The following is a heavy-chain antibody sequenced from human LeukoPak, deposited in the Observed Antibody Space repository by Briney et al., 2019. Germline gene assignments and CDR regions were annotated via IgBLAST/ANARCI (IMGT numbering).Heavy chain of an antibody. CDR2: IYTSGST. CDR3: ARLTVGALIWFDP. J-gene: IGHJ5*02. V-gene: IGHV4-4*09. D-gene: IGHD1-26*01. CDR1: GGSISSYY. Sequence: SETLSLTCTVSGGSISSYYWSWIRQPPGKGLEWIGYIYTSGSTNYNPSLKSRVTISVDTSKNQFSLKLSSVTAADTAVYYCARLTVGALIWFDPWGQGTLVTVSS.